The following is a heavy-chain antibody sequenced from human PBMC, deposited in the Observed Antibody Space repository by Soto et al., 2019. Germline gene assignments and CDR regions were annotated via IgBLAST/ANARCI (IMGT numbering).Heavy chain of an antibody. Sequence: SGPTLVNPTQTLTLTCTFSGFSLTTSEMSVSWIRQPPGKALEWLALIDGDDDKYYSTSLKTRLTISKDTSTKQVVLTMTNMDPVDTAAYFCARATSYTSSWPSNWFDPWGQGTLVTVS. V-gene: IGHV2-70*01. J-gene: IGHJ5*02. CDR1: GFSLTTSEMS. CDR3: ARATSYTSSWPSNWFDP. D-gene: IGHD2-2*01. CDR2: IDGDDDK.